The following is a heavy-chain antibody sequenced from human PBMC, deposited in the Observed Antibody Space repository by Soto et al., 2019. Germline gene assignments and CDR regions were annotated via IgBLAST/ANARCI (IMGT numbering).Heavy chain of an antibody. D-gene: IGHD3-22*01. J-gene: IGHJ4*02. CDR1: GFTFSTYT. V-gene: IGHV3-64D*06. CDR3: VIPNYYDTSGYYGPQEMWGY. Sequence: SLRLSCSTSGFTFSTYTMHWVRQAPGKGLEYVSAIRSNGGSTYYADSVKGRFTISRDNSKNTLYLQMSSLRPEDTAVYYCVIPNYYDTSGYYGPQEMWGYWGQGTLVTVSS. CDR2: IRSNGGST.